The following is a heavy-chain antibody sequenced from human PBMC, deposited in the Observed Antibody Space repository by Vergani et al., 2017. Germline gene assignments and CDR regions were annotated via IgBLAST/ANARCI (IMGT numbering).Heavy chain of an antibody. Sequence: EVQLVESGGGLVQPGRSLRLSCAASGFPFDDYAMHWVRQAPGKGLEWVSGISWNSGSIGYADSVKGRFPISRDNAKNSLYLQMNSLRAEDTALYYCAKDSGSSTSCLIDYWGQGTLVTVSS. J-gene: IGHJ4*02. V-gene: IGHV3-9*01. D-gene: IGHD2-2*01. CDR3: AKDSGSSTSCLIDY. CDR2: ISWNSGSI. CDR1: GFPFDDYA.